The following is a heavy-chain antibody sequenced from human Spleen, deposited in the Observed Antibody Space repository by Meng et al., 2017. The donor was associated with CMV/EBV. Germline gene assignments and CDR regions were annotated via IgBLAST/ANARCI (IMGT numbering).Heavy chain of an antibody. CDR1: GLTFSDYY. CDR2: ISSSSDSI. CDR3: ARDRIDSSSWGY. J-gene: IGHJ4*02. D-gene: IGHD6-13*01. Sequence: CAASGLTFSDYYTSWIRQAPGKGLEWISYISSSSDSIYYADSVRGRFTISRDNAQKSLYLQMNSLRAEDTAVYYCARDRIDSSSWGYWGQGTLVTVSS. V-gene: IGHV3-11*04.